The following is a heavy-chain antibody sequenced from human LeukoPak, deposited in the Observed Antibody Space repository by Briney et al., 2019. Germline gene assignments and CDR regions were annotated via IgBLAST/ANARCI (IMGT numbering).Heavy chain of an antibody. D-gene: IGHD3-3*01. J-gene: IGHJ6*02. Sequence: GGSLRLSCAASGFTFSSYGMHWVRQAPGKGLEWVAVILYDGSNKYYADSVKGRFTISRDNSKNTLYLQMNSLRAEDTAVYYCAKDSTIFGVVIMAGYYYGMDVWGQGTTVTVSS. V-gene: IGHV3-30*18. CDR3: AKDSTIFGVVIMAGYYYGMDV. CDR1: GFTFSSYG. CDR2: ILYDGSNK.